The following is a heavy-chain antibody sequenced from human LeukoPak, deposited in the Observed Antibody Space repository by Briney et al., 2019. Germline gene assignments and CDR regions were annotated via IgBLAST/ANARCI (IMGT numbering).Heavy chain of an antibody. CDR3: ASRDQAAAGTDY. Sequence: GGSLRLSCAASGFTFSSYAIHWVRQAPGKGLEWVAVISYDGSNKYYADSVKGRFTISRDNSKNTLYLQMNSLRAEDTAVYYCASRDQAAAGTDYWGQGTLVTVSS. V-gene: IGHV3-30-3*01. CDR1: GFTFSSYA. J-gene: IGHJ4*02. CDR2: ISYDGSNK. D-gene: IGHD6-13*01.